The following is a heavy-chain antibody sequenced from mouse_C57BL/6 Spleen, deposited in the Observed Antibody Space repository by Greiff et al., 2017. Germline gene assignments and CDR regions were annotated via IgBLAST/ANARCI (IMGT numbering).Heavy chain of an antibody. Sequence: QVQLQQSGAELVMPGASVKLSCKASGYTFTSYWMHWVKQRPGQGLEWIGEIDPSDSYTNYNQKFKGKSTLTVDKSSSTAYMQLSSLTSEDSAVYYCALYYGSRRFAYWGQGTLVTVSA. J-gene: IGHJ3*01. CDR1: GYTFTSYW. D-gene: IGHD1-1*01. V-gene: IGHV1-69*01. CDR3: ALYYGSRRFAY. CDR2: IDPSDSYT.